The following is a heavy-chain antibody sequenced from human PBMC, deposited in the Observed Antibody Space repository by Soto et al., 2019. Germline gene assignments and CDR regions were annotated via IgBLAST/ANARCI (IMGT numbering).Heavy chain of an antibody. D-gene: IGHD2-8*02. J-gene: IGHJ5*02. Sequence: QVQLQESGPGLVKSSETLSLTCSVSGDSSSTYYWGWIRQPPGKGLEWIGYINYSGRSNHNPSLKSRRSISVDASKNQVSLKLTSVTAADTAVYYCARSYCADSVSCNWLDPWGQGTLVVVSS. CDR3: ARSYCADSVSCNWLDP. CDR1: GDSSSTYY. CDR2: INYSGRS. V-gene: IGHV4-59*01.